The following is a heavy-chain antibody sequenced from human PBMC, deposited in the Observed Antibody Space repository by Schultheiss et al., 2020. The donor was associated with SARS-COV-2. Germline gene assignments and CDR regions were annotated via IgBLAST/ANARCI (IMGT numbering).Heavy chain of an antibody. CDR2: INQHGSEK. D-gene: IGHD2-2*01. V-gene: IGHV3-7*01. CDR3: ARYSSTSQAVDY. Sequence: GGSLRLSCAASGITLNGGWMSWVRQAPGKGLECVANINQHGSEKYCADSVKGRFTISRDNAKNSLHLQMNSLRDEDTAVYYCARYSSTSQAVDYWGQGTLVTVSS. J-gene: IGHJ4*02. CDR1: GITLNGGW.